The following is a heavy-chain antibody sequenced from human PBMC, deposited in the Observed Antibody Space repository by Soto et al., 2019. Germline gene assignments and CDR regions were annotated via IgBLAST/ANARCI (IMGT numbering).Heavy chain of an antibody. CDR3: AKRSSSSTFDY. D-gene: IGHD6-6*01. Sequence: GGSLRLSCAASGFTFSNFAMSWVRQAPGKGLEWVSYISSSSSTIYYADSVKGRFTISRDNAKNSLYLQMNSLRAEDTAVYYCAKRSSSSTFDYWGQGTLVTVSS. CDR2: ISSSSSTI. J-gene: IGHJ4*02. V-gene: IGHV3-48*01. CDR1: GFTFSNFA.